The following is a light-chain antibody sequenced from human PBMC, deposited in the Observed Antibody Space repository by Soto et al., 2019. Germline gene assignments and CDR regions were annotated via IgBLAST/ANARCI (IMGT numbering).Light chain of an antibody. J-gene: IGLJ3*02. CDR3: SSYTSSSTLGV. CDR2: DVT. V-gene: IGLV2-14*03. CDR1: SSDIGAYNY. Sequence: QSAPTQPASVSGSPGQSITISCSGTSSDIGAYNYVSWYQQHPGKAPKLMIYDVTNRPSGVSNRFSGSKSGNTASLTISGLQAEDEADYYCSSYTSSSTLGVFGGGTKVTVL.